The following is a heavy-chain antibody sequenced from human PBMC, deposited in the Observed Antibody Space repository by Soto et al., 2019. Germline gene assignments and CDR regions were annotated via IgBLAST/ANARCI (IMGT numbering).Heavy chain of an antibody. CDR3: ARLGPGLWLFDY. V-gene: IGHV4-39*01. CDR1: GGSISSSSYY. Sequence: SETLSLTCTVSGGSISSSSYYWGWIRQPPGKGLEWIGSIYYSGSTYYNPSLKSRVTISVDTSKNQFSLKLSSVTAADTAVYYCARLGPGLWLFDYWGQGTLVTVSS. CDR2: IYYSGST. J-gene: IGHJ4*02. D-gene: IGHD5-18*01.